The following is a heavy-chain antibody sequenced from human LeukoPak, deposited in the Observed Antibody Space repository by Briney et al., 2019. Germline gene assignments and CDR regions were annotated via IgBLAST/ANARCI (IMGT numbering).Heavy chain of an antibody. CDR1: GGSISGSSYY. V-gene: IGHV4-39*07. CDR2: IYYSGST. D-gene: IGHD3-10*01. J-gene: IGHJ5*02. CDR3: ARDFHGSGSS. Sequence: SETLSLICTVSGGSISGSSYYWGWIRQPPGKGLEWIGSIYYSGSTYHNPSLKSRVTISVDTSKNQFSLKLSSVTAADTAVYYCARDFHGSGSSWGQGILVTVSS.